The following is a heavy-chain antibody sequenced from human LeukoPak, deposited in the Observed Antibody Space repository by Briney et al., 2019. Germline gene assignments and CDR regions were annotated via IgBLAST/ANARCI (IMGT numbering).Heavy chain of an antibody. V-gene: IGHV3-23*01. Sequence: GGSLRLSCAASGFTFSSYAMSWVRQAPGKGLEWVSSISNSGGRTFYTDSVKGRFTISRDNSKITLYLQMNSLRAEDTAVYYCAKDFASSWSDYWGQGTLVTVSS. CDR2: ISNSGGRT. J-gene: IGHJ4*02. D-gene: IGHD6-13*01. CDR1: GFTFSSYA. CDR3: AKDFASSWSDY.